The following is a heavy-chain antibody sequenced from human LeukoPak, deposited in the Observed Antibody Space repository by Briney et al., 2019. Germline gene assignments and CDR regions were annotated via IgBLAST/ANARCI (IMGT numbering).Heavy chain of an antibody. CDR1: GYSFTSYW. J-gene: IGHJ4*02. Sequence: GESLKTSCKGSGYSFTSYWIGWVRPMPGKGLEGMGIIYPGDSDTRYSPSFQGQVTISADKSISTAYLQWSSLKATDTAMYYCARHDQGVATTLDYWGQGTLVTVSS. V-gene: IGHV5-51*01. CDR3: ARHDQGVATTLDY. CDR2: IYPGDSDT. D-gene: IGHD2-15*01.